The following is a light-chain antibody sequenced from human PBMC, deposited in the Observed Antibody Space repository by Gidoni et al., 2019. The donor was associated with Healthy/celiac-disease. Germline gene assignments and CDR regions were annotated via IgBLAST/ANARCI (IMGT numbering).Light chain of an antibody. CDR3: QQYGSSRLT. V-gene: IGKV3-20*01. Sequence: EIVLKQSPGTLSLSPGERATLSCRASQSVSRSYLAWYQQKPGQAPRLLIYGASSRATGIPDRFSGSGSGTDFTLTISRLEPEDFAVYYCQQYGSSRLTFGGGTKVEIK. J-gene: IGKJ4*01. CDR1: QSVSRSY. CDR2: GAS.